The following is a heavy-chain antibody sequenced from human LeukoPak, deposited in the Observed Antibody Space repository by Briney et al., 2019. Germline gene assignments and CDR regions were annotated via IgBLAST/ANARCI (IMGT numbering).Heavy chain of an antibody. D-gene: IGHD3-10*01. CDR1: GFTFSSYG. CDR2: IWDDGSNN. V-gene: IGHV3-33*06. J-gene: IGHJ4*02. CDR3: AKDHSTHYYGSGTYGPRGYSDY. Sequence: GGSLRLSCAASGFTFSSYGMHWVRQAPGKGLEWVALIWDDGSNNYYADSVKGRFTISRDNSNNTLYLQMNSLRAEDTAVYYCAKDHSTHYYGSGTYGPRGYSDYWGQGTLVTVSS.